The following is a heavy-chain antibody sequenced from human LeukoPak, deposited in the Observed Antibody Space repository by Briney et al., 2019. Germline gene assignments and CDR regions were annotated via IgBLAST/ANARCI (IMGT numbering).Heavy chain of an antibody. V-gene: IGHV3-33*08. CDR1: GFTFSSYG. CDR2: IWYDGSNK. Sequence: TGGSLRLSCAASGFTFSSYGMHWVRQAPGKGLEWVAVIWYDGSNKYYADSVKGRFTISRDNSKNTLYLQMNSLRAEDTAVYYCARGHKTGDPYYYYGMDVWGQGTTVTVSS. CDR3: ARGHKTGDPYYYYGMDV. D-gene: IGHD7-27*01. J-gene: IGHJ6*02.